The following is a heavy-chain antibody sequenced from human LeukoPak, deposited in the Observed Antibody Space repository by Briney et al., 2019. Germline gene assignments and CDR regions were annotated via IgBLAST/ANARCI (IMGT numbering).Heavy chain of an antibody. CDR2: IYYSGST. CDR3: ARDGSSGYYYDALVSRYYGMDV. D-gene: IGHD3-22*01. Sequence: SETLSLTCTDSGGSISSYYWSWIRQPPGKGLEWIGYIYYSGSTNYNPSLKSRVTISVDTSKNQFSLKLSSVTAADTAVYYCARDGSSGYYYDALVSRYYGMDVWGQGTTVTVSS. V-gene: IGHV4-59*01. CDR1: GGSISSYY. J-gene: IGHJ6*02.